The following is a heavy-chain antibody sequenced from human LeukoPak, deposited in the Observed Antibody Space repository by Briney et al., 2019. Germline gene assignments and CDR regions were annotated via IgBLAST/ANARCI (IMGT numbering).Heavy chain of an antibody. CDR2: ISSSSSYI. CDR3: ARDGPYYYDSSGFDY. Sequence: GGSLRLSCAASGFTFSRYSMNWVRQAPGKGLEWVSSISSSSSYIYYADSVTGRFTISRDNAKNSLYLQMNSLRAEDTAVYYCARDGPYYYDSSGFDYWGQGTLVTVSS. CDR1: GFTFSRYS. V-gene: IGHV3-21*01. J-gene: IGHJ4*02. D-gene: IGHD3-22*01.